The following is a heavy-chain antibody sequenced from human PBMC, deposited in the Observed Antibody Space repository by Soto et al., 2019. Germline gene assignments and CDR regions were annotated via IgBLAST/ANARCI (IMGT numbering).Heavy chain of an antibody. CDR3: ASGPPFHLSPNWFGP. V-gene: IGHV1-3*05. D-gene: IGHD3-3*02. J-gene: IGHJ5*02. CDR2: INAGNGNT. Sequence: QVQLVQSGAEEKKPGASVKVSCKASGYTFTSYAMHWVRQAPGQRLEWMGWINAGNGNTKYSQKFQGRVTITRDTSASTAYMELSSLRSEDTAVYYCASGPPFHLSPNWFGPWGQGTLVTVSS. CDR1: GYTFTSYA.